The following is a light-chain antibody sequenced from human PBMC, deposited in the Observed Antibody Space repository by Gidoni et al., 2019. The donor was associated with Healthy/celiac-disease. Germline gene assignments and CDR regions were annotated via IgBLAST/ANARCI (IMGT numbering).Light chain of an antibody. CDR2: QDS. CDR1: KLGDKY. CDR3: QAWDSSTAS. Sequence: SYELTQPPSVSVSPGQTASIPCSGDKLGDKYACWYQQKPGQSPVLVIYQDSKRPSGIPERFSGSNSGNTATLTISGTQAMDEADYYCQAWDSSTASFGTGTKVTVL. J-gene: IGLJ1*01. V-gene: IGLV3-1*01.